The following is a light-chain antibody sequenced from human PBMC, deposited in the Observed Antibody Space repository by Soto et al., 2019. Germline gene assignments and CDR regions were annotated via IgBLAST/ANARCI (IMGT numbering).Light chain of an antibody. Sequence: EGVFTQSPVTLSLSACERATISCRASQSFRGLLAWYQQKPGQAPRLLIYDAYNRATGIPPRFSGSGSGTDFTLTISSLEPEDSAVYYCQQRHMWPITFGQGTRLEIK. J-gene: IGKJ5*01. CDR1: QSFRGL. CDR3: QQRHMWPIT. V-gene: IGKV3-11*01. CDR2: DAY.